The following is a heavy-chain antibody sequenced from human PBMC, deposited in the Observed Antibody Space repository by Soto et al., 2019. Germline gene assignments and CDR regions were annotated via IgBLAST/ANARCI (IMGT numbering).Heavy chain of an antibody. CDR2: INPNSGGT. D-gene: IGHD3-3*01. CDR3: ARVGRFLEWLLLFDP. CDR1: GYTFSGYY. J-gene: IGHJ5*02. V-gene: IGHV1-2*02. Sequence: ASVKVSCKASGYTFSGYYMHWGRQAPGQGLEWMGWINPNSGGTNYAQKFQGRVTMTRDTSISTAYMELSRLRSDDTAVYYCARVGRFLEWLLLFDPWGQGTLVTVSS.